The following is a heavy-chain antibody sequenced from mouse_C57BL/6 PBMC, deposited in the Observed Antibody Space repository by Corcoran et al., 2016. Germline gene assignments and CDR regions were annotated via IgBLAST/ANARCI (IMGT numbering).Heavy chain of an antibody. J-gene: IGHJ3*01. CDR2: ISYDGSN. Sequence: DVQLQESGPGLVKPSQSLSLTCSVTGYSITSGYYWNWIRQFPGNKLEWMGYISYDGSNNYNPSLKNRISITRDTSKNQFFLKLNSVTTEDTATYYCARSGAQATIWGQGTLVTVS. CDR1: GYSITSGYY. D-gene: IGHD3-2*02. CDR3: ARSGAQATI. V-gene: IGHV3-6*01.